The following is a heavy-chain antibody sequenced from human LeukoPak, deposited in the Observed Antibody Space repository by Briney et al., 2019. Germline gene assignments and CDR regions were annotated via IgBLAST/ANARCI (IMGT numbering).Heavy chain of an antibody. Sequence: SETLSLTCAVYGGSSSGYYWSWIRQPPGKGLEWIGEINHSGSTNYNPSLKSRVTISVDTSKNQFSLKLSSVTAADTAVYYCARGPPIVVVPAAIGAFDIWGQGTMVTVSS. D-gene: IGHD2-2*01. CDR2: INHSGST. V-gene: IGHV4-34*01. J-gene: IGHJ3*02. CDR3: ARGPPIVVVPAAIGAFDI. CDR1: GGSSSGYY.